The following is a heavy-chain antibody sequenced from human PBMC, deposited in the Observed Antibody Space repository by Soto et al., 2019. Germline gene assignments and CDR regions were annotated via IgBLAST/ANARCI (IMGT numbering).Heavy chain of an antibody. CDR1: SGSISSSGYY. V-gene: IGHV4-39*01. Sequence: SETLSLTCTVSSGSISSSGYYWGWIRQPPGKGLEWIGSIDYSWTTYYNPSLKSRVTMPVETTKNQFSLKLRSATAADTAVYYCTTPGITGSGGRGWADPWGQGTLVTVSS. CDR3: TTPGITGSGGRGWADP. CDR2: IDYSWTT. D-gene: IGHD1-20*01. J-gene: IGHJ5*02.